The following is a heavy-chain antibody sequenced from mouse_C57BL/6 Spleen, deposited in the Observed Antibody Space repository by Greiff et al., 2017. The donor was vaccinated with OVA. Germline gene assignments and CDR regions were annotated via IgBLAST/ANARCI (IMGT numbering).Heavy chain of an antibody. CDR1: GFTFSDYY. J-gene: IGHJ1*03. CDR2: INYDGSST. Sequence: DVKLVESEGGLVQPGSSMKLSCTASGFTFSDYYMAWVRQVPEKGLEWVANINYDGSSTYYLDSLKSRFIISRDNAKNILSLQMSSLKSEDTATYYCARVPFYYYGSSYWYFDVWGTGTTVTVSS. CDR3: ARVPFYYYGSSYWYFDV. D-gene: IGHD1-1*01. V-gene: IGHV5-16*01.